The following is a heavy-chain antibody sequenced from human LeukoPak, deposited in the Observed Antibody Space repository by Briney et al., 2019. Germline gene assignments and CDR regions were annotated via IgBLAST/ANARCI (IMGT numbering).Heavy chain of an antibody. CDR1: GFMFNAYW. CDR2: IRQDGGEI. V-gene: IGHV3-7*01. Sequence: GESLRLSCTGSGFMFNAYWMSWVRKAPGMGLEWVGKIRQDGGEIFYVDSVRGRFTISRDNAKNSVYLQLNSLRAEDTAVYYCARADLEWYLYLWGRGTLVTVSS. J-gene: IGHJ2*01. CDR3: ARADLEWYLYL.